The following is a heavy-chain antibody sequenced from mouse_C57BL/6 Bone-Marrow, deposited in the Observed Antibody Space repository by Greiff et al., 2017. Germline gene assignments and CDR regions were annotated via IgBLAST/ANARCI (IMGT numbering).Heavy chain of an antibody. CDR2: LYPGDGDT. D-gene: IGHD2-1*01. CDR3: ARKGYGNSFAY. Sequence: QVQLQQSGPELVKPGASVKISCKASGYAFSSSWMNWVKQRPGKGLAWIGRLYPGDGDTNYNGKFKGKATLTADKSSSTAYMQRSSLTSEDSAVYFCARKGYGNSFAYWGQGTLVTVSA. CDR1: GYAFSSSW. J-gene: IGHJ3*01. V-gene: IGHV1-82*01.